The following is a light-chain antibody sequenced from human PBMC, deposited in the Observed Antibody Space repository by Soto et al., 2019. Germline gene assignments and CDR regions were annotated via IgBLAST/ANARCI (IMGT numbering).Light chain of an antibody. V-gene: IGKV3-15*01. CDR2: GAS. CDR3: QQYNNGTPLT. J-gene: IGKJ5*01. Sequence: ELVMTQSPDTLYESPGEIVTLSCRASLGISINLAWYQQRPGQAPRLLIYGASTRATGVPARFSGSGSGTEFTLTISSLQSEDFAVYYCQQYNNGTPLTFGQGTRLEIK. CDR1: LGISIN.